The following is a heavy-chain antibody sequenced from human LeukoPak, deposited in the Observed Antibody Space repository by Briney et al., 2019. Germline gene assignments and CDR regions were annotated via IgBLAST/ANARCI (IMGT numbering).Heavy chain of an antibody. CDR3: ARERGGYGYFDY. CDR2: VSYDGTNK. D-gene: IGHD4-17*01. Sequence: GGSLRLSCAASGFTFSTYGMHWVRQAPGKGLEWVAVVSYDGTNKYYADSVKGRFTISRDNSKNTLYLQMNSLRAEDTAVYYCARERGGYGYFDYWGQGTLVTVSS. CDR1: GFTFSTYG. J-gene: IGHJ4*02. V-gene: IGHV3-30*03.